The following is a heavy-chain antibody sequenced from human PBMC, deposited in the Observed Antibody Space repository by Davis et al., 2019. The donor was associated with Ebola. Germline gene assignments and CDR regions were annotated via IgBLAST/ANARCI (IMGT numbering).Heavy chain of an antibody. D-gene: IGHD6-19*01. CDR2: IYAGDSDT. Sequence: GESLKISCKGSGYSFTSYWIAWVRQMPGKGLEWMGIIYAGDSDTRYSPSFEGQVTISVDRSITTAYLQWSSLKASDTAMYYCARQQWLATGGMDVWGQGTTVTVSS. CDR1: GYSFTSYW. J-gene: IGHJ6*02. V-gene: IGHV5-51*01. CDR3: ARQQWLATGGMDV.